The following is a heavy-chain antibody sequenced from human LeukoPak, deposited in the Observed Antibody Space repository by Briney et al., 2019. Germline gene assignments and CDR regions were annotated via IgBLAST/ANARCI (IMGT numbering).Heavy chain of an antibody. J-gene: IGHJ4*02. CDR1: GFTFSSFG. D-gene: IGHD3-3*01. CDR3: AKGVTIFGVVIMGYFDY. CDR2: IRYDGINK. Sequence: SGGSLRLSCAASGFTFSSFGMLWLPPAPGKGLEGVAFIRYDGINKYYADSVKRRFTISRDNSKNTLYLQMTSLRTEDTAMYYCAKGVTIFGVVIMGYFDYWGEGTLVTVSS. V-gene: IGHV3-30*02.